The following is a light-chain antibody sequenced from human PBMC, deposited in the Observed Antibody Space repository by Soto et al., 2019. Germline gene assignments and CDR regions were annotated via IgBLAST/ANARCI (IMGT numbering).Light chain of an antibody. CDR1: QSISSW. CDR3: QQYNSYPLT. Sequence: DIQMTQSPSTLSASVGERDTITCRASQSISSWLAWYQQKPGKAPKLLIYKASSLESGVPSRFSGSGSGTEFTLTISSLQPDDFATYYCQQYNSYPLTFGGGTKVDIK. V-gene: IGKV1-5*03. J-gene: IGKJ4*01. CDR2: KAS.